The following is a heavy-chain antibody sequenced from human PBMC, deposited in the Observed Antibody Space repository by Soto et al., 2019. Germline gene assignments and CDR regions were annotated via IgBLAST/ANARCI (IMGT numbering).Heavy chain of an antibody. J-gene: IGHJ4*02. CDR3: ARDPRYCSGGSCSPFDY. CDR2: IYYSGST. D-gene: IGHD2-15*01. V-gene: IGHV4-61*01. CDR1: GGSVSSCSYY. Sequence: PSETLSLTCTVSGGSVSSCSYYWSWIRQPPGKGLEWIGYIYYSGSTNYNTSLKSRVTISVDTSKNQCSLKLSSVTAADTAVYYCARDPRYCSGGSCSPFDYWGQGTLVTVSS.